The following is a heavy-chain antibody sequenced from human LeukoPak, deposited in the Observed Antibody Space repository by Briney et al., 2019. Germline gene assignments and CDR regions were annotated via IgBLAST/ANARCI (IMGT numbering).Heavy chain of an antibody. CDR3: AKIATADLSFDI. Sequence: GGSLRLSCAASGFTFSSYEMNWVRQAPGKGLEWVAVISYDGSNKYYADSVKGRFTISRDNSKNTLYLQMNSLRAEDTAVYYCAKIATADLSFDIWGQGTMVTVSS. J-gene: IGHJ3*02. CDR1: GFTFSSYE. CDR2: ISYDGSNK. D-gene: IGHD4-17*01. V-gene: IGHV3-30*18.